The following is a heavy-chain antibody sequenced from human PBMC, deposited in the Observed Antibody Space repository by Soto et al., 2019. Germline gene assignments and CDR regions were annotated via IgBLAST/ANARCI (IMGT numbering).Heavy chain of an antibody. CDR1: GYTFTSYG. Sequence: ASVKVSCPASGYTFTSYGISWVRQAPGQGLEWMGWISAYNGNTNYAQKLQGRVTMTTDTSTSTAYMELRSLRSDDTAVYYGARDKGITMIVGVGDWGQGTLVTVSS. V-gene: IGHV1-18*01. J-gene: IGHJ4*02. CDR2: ISAYNGNT. D-gene: IGHD3-22*01. CDR3: ARDKGITMIVGVGD.